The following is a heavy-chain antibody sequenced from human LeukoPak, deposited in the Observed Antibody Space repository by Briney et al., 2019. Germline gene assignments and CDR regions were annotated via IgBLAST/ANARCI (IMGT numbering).Heavy chain of an antibody. Sequence: ASLKVSCTASGYTFTGYYMHWVRQAPGQGLEWMGWINPNSGGTNYAQKFQGRVTMTRETSISTAYMALSRLRSDETYVYYCARAKYSSGLYHLLDYYYFYGMDVWGQGTTVTVSS. CDR1: GYTFTGYY. CDR3: ARAKYSSGLYHLLDYYYFYGMDV. J-gene: IGHJ6*02. CDR2: INPNSGGT. V-gene: IGHV1-2*02. D-gene: IGHD6-19*01.